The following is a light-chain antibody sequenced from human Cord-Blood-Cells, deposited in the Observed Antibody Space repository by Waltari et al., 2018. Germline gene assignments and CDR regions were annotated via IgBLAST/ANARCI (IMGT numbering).Light chain of an antibody. V-gene: IGKV4-1*01. CDR1: QSVLYSSNNKNY. J-gene: IGKJ4*01. Sequence: DIVMTQSPDSLAVSLGERATINCKSSQSVLYSSNNKNYLAWYQQKQGQPPKLLIYWASTRESGVPDRFGGSGSGTDFTLTISSLQAEDVAVYYCQQYYSTPLTFGGGTKVEIK. CDR2: WAS. CDR3: QQYYSTPLT.